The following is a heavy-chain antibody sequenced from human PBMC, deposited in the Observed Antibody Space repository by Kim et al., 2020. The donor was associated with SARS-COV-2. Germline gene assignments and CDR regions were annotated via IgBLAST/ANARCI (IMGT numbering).Heavy chain of an antibody. CDR3: AKTRGSYGAYYFDC. D-gene: IGHD5-18*01. J-gene: IGHJ4*02. CDR2: ISSGSGTS. V-gene: IGHV3-23*01. Sequence: GGSLRLSCAASGFTFSNYAMTWVRQAPGKGLEWVSSISSGSGTSYYADSVKGRFTISRDNSENTVYLQMNSLRAEDTAIYYCAKTRGSYGAYYFDCWGQGTLVTVSS. CDR1: GFTFSNYA.